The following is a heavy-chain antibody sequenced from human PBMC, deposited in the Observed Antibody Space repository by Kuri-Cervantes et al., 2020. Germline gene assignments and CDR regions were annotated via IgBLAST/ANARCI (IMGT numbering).Heavy chain of an antibody. J-gene: IGHJ5*02. CDR3: TTYYYDSSGYYGGFDP. D-gene: IGHD3-22*01. Sequence: ASVKVSCKASGGTFSSYAISWVRQAPGQGLEWMGWISAYNGNTNYAQKLQGRVTMTTDTSTSTAYMELRSLRSDDTAVYYCTTYYYDSSGYYGGFDPWGQGTLVTVSS. V-gene: IGHV1-18*01. CDR1: GGTFSSYA. CDR2: ISAYNGNT.